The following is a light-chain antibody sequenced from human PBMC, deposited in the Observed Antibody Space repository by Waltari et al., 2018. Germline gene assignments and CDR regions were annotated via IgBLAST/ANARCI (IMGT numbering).Light chain of an antibody. J-gene: IGKJ4*01. CDR3: QQLNTYPLT. CDR1: QGIDNY. V-gene: IGKV1-9*01. CDR2: EAS. Sequence: IQLTQSPSSLSASVGDRVTITCRASQGIDNYLGWYQQKPGKAPKLLIYEASTLQIGVPSRFSGSGSGTDFTLTISSLQPADFATYYCQQLNTYPLTFGGGTKVDIK.